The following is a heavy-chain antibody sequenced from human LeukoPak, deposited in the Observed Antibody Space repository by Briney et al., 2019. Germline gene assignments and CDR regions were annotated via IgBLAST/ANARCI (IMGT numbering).Heavy chain of an antibody. Sequence: PGGSLRLSCAASGFSFRSYTMHWVRQAPGKGLEYVSAISSNGGRTYYANSVKGRFTISRDNSKNTVHLQMGSLRTEDMAVYYCASENPITMVLVLGQGTTVTVSS. J-gene: IGHJ6*02. CDR2: ISSNGGRT. D-gene: IGHD3-10*01. V-gene: IGHV3-64*01. CDR1: GFSFRSYT. CDR3: ASENPITMVLV.